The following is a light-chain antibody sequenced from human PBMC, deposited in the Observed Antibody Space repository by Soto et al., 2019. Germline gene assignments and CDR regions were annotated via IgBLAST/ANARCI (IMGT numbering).Light chain of an antibody. Sequence: ESMLTQSPGTLSLSPGERATLSCRASQSVSTRYLAWYQQKPGQAPRLLIYGASIRATGIPDRFSGSGSGTVFTLTISRLEPEDFAVYYCHQFGSSPPAFTFDQGTKLEI. CDR1: QSVSTRY. CDR2: GAS. CDR3: HQFGSSPPAFT. J-gene: IGKJ2*01. V-gene: IGKV3-20*01.